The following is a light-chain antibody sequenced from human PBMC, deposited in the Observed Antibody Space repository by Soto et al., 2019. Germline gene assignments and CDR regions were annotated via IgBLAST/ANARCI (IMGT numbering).Light chain of an antibody. V-gene: IGKV3-11*01. CDR2: DAS. J-gene: IGKJ5*01. CDR1: QSVSRY. CDR3: QQRSNWPLIT. Sequence: GFTQKPSTLSLSPGGRATRSCRASQSVSRYLAWYQEKPGQAPRLLIYDASNRATGIPARFSGSGSGTDFTLTISSLEPEDFAVYYCQQRSNWPLITFGQGRLLEIK.